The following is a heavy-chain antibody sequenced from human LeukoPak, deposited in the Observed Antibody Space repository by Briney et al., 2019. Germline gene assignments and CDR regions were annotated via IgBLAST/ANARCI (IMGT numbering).Heavy chain of an antibody. CDR2: IYYSGST. CDR1: SGSISGYY. CDR3: ARVYSSPVGAFDI. J-gene: IGHJ3*02. Sequence: PSETLSLTCTVSSGSISGYYWSWIRQPPGKGLEWIGSIYYSGSTYYNPSLKSRVTISVDTSKNQFSLKLSSVTAADTAVYYCARVYSSPVGAFDIWGQGTMVTVSS. D-gene: IGHD6-13*01. V-gene: IGHV4-59*05.